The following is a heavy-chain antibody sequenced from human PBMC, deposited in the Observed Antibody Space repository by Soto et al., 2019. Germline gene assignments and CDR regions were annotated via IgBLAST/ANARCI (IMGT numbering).Heavy chain of an antibody. CDR1: GGSFSGYY. Sequence: QVQLQQWGAGLLKPSETLSLTCAVYGGSFSGYYWSWIRQPPGKGLEWIGEINHSGSTNYNPSLKSRVTISVDTSKNQFSLKLSSVTAADTAVYYCARVMYDFWSGYFPHFDYWGQGTLVTVSS. CDR2: INHSGST. D-gene: IGHD3-3*01. CDR3: ARVMYDFWSGYFPHFDY. V-gene: IGHV4-34*01. J-gene: IGHJ4*02.